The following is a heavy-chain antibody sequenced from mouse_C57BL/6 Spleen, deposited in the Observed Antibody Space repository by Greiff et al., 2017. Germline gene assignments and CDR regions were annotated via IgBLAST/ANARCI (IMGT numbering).Heavy chain of an antibody. V-gene: IGHV3-6*01. J-gene: IGHJ2*01. CDR3: ARDSSGHDY. CDR1: GYSITSGYY. Sequence: EVKLVESGPGLVKPSQSLSLTCSVTGYSITSGYYWNWIRQFPGNKLEWMGYISYDGSNNYNPSLKNRISITRDTSKNQFFLKLNSVTTEDTATYYCARDSSGHDYWGQGTTLTVSS. CDR2: ISYDGSN. D-gene: IGHD3-2*02.